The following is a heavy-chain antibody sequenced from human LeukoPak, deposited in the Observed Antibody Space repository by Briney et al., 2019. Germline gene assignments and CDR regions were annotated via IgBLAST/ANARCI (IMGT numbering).Heavy chain of an antibody. J-gene: IGHJ4*02. V-gene: IGHV4-59*08. CDR3: ARLSGSPSKFDY. D-gene: IGHD1-26*01. Sequence: SETLSLTCTVSGGSISGHYWSWIRQPPGKGLEWTGYIYYSGSTNYNPSLKSRVTISVDTSKNQFSLKLSSVNAADTAVYYCARLSGSPSKFDYWGQGTLVTVFS. CDR1: GGSISGHY. CDR2: IYYSGST.